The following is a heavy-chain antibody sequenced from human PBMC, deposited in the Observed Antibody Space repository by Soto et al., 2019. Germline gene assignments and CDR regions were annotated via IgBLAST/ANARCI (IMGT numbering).Heavy chain of an antibody. Sequence: ASVKVSCKASGYTFTSYGISWVRQAPGQGLEWMGWISAYNGNTNYAQKLQGRVTMTTDTSTSTAYMELRSLRSDDTAVYYCARDISPAADQYYYYGMDVWGQGTTVTVSS. CDR1: GYTFTSYG. D-gene: IGHD2-2*01. CDR2: ISAYNGNT. V-gene: IGHV1-18*01. J-gene: IGHJ6*01. CDR3: ARDISPAADQYYYYGMDV.